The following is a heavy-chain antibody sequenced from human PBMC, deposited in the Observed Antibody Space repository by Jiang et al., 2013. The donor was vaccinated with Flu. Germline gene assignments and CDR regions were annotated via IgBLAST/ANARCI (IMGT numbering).Heavy chain of an antibody. Sequence: QTLSLTCAISGDSVSSNNAAWNWIRQSPSRGLEWLGRTYYRSKRYSDYAVSVKSRITINPDTSKNRFSLQLNSVTPEDTAVYYCARSDYSDSNGSADYWGQGTLVTVSS. V-gene: IGHV6-1*01. CDR1: GDSVSSNNAA. CDR3: ARSDYSDSNGSADY. CDR2: TYYRSKRYS. D-gene: IGHD3-22*01. J-gene: IGHJ4*02.